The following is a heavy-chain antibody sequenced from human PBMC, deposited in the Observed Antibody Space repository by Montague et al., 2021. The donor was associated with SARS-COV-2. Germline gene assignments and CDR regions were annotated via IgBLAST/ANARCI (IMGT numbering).Heavy chain of an antibody. J-gene: IGHJ3*02. D-gene: IGHD5-12*01. CDR1: GDSINNNYYY. CDR2: IYYTGNT. CDR3: ARVGPGYSCHSLVASFDI. Sequence: SETLSLTCSVSGDSINNNYYYWGWIRQPPGKGLESIGSIYYTGNTYYNPSLRSRVTLSVDTSKNQVSLRLTSVTAADTAMYYCARVGPGYSCHSLVASFDIWGQGTMVTVSS. V-gene: IGHV4-39*07.